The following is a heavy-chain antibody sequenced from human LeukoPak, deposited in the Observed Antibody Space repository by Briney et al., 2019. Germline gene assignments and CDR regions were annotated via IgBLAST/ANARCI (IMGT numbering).Heavy chain of an antibody. D-gene: IGHD2-2*01. CDR3: AKGPAVVVVPAATLLDY. CDR1: GFTFSSYA. Sequence: GGPLRLSCAASGFTFSSYAMNWVRQAPGKGQEWVSGISGNGGSIYYADSVKGRFTISRDNSKNTLYLQMNSLRAEDTAVYYCAKGPAVVVVPAATLLDYWGQGTLVTVSS. J-gene: IGHJ4*02. CDR2: ISGNGGSI. V-gene: IGHV3-23*01.